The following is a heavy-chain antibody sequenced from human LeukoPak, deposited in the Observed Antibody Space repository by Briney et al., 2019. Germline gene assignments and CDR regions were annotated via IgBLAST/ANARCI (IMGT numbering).Heavy chain of an antibody. CDR1: GYSLNAYY. Sequence: GASVTVSFKGSGYSLNAYYMHWVRQAPGQGLEWMGWINPSSGGTKYAQKFQGRVTMASDTSISTTYMALSRLTSDDTAVYYCARALGLDYWGQGTLVTVSS. V-gene: IGHV1-2*02. CDR2: INPSSGGT. CDR3: ARALGLDY. J-gene: IGHJ4*02.